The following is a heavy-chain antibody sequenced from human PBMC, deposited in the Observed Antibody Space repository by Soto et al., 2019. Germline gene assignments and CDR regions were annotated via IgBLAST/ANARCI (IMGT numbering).Heavy chain of an antibody. D-gene: IGHD2-2*01. J-gene: IGHJ5*02. V-gene: IGHV5-51*01. CDR2: IYPGDSDT. CDR3: AILELGYCISTSCYENWFDP. Sequence: CKGSGYSFTSYWIGWVRQMPGKGLEWMGIIYPGDSDTRYSPSFQGQVTISADKSISTAYLQWSSLKASDTAMYYCAILELGYCISTSCYENWFDPWGQGTLVNVSS. CDR1: GYSFTSYW.